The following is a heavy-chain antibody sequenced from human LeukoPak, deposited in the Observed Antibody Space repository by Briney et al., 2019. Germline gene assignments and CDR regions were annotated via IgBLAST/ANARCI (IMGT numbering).Heavy chain of an antibody. CDR2: IYYSGST. CDR3: ARVKNRETYYYDSSGANFDY. CDR1: GGSISSSSYY. J-gene: IGHJ4*02. Sequence: SETLSLTCTVSGGSISSSSYYWGWIRQPPGKGLEWIGSIYYSGSTYYNPSLKSRVTISVDTSKNQFSLKLSSVTAADTAVYYCARVKNRETYYYDSSGANFDYWGQGTLVTVSS. D-gene: IGHD3-22*01. V-gene: IGHV4-39*07.